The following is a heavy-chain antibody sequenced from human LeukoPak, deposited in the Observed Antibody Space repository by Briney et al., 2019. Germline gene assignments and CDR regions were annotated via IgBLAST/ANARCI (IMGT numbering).Heavy chain of an antibody. CDR2: IYYATSA. V-gene: IGHV4-59*11. CDR1: GVSISNHY. Sequence: SQTLSLTCSVSGVSISNHYGSWIRQTPEKGREGIGYIYYATSANYNPSLKSRVTISADTSKNQFSLSLNSVTAADTAVYYCARDRTYSSEDDAFDIWGQGTMVTVSS. CDR3: ARDRTYSSEDDAFDI. J-gene: IGHJ3*02. D-gene: IGHD6-25*01.